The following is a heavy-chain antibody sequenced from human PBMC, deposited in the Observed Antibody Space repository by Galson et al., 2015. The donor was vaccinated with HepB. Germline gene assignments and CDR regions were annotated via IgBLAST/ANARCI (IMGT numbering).Heavy chain of an antibody. J-gene: IGHJ5*02. D-gene: IGHD2-15*01. CDR3: ARVGGKLGYCSGGTCSNWFDP. V-gene: IGHV1-69*13. Sequence: SVKVSCKASGGTLSSFAISWVRQAPGQGLEWMGGIIPIFGIANYAQKFQGRVTITADEATNTAYMELSSLRSEDTAVYYCARVGGKLGYCSGGTCSNWFDPWGQGTLVTVSS. CDR2: IIPIFGIA. CDR1: GGTLSSFA.